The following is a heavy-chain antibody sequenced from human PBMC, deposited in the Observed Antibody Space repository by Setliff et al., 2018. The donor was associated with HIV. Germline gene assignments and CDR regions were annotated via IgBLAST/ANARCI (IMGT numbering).Heavy chain of an antibody. CDR3: ARHSSAAANDAFDI. V-gene: IGHV4-31*03. CDR1: GFSISSDGFY. Sequence: SETLSLTCTLSGFSISSDGFYWNWIRQRPGKGLEWIGYIFGSGITYYNPSLKSRLRISIDTSANQFSLKLSSVTAADTAVYYCARHSSAAANDAFDIWGQGTMVTVSS. J-gene: IGHJ3*02. CDR2: IFGSGIT. D-gene: IGHD6-13*01.